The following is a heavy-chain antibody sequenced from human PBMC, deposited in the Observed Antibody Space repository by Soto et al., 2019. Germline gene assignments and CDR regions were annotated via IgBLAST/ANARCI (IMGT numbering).Heavy chain of an antibody. CDR2: IYPGDSDT. CDR3: ARQTYYYDSSGYRGGYYYYGMDV. CDR1: GYSFASYC. D-gene: IGHD3-22*01. Sequence: GESLKISCKGSGYSFASYCIGWVRQMRGKGLEWMGIIYPGDSDTRYSPSFQGQVTISADKSISTAYLQWSSLKASDTAMYYCARQTYYYDSSGYRGGYYYYGMDVWGQGTTVTVSS. V-gene: IGHV5-51*01. J-gene: IGHJ6*02.